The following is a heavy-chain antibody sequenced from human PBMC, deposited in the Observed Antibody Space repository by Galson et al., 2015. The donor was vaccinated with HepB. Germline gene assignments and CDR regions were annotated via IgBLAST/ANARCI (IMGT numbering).Heavy chain of an antibody. Sequence: CAISGDSVSSRTASWNWIRQSPSGGLEWLGRTYYRSKWYNEYATSVGGRININPDTTENHFSLHLNSVTPEDTAIYYCARAWTSRPSTRQTDHFDYWGQGTLVTVSS. D-gene: IGHD1-1*01. V-gene: IGHV6-1*01. CDR1: GDSVSSRTAS. CDR3: ARAWTSRPSTRQTDHFDY. J-gene: IGHJ4*02. CDR2: TYYRSKWYN.